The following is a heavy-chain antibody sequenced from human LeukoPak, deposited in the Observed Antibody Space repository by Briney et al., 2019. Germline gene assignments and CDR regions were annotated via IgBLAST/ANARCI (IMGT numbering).Heavy chain of an antibody. CDR3: ARDLVTVTKGFDI. D-gene: IGHD4-17*01. CDR2: ISYIGST. Sequence: SETLSLTCAVSDDSFSSHYWTWIRQPPGKGLEWIGYISYIGSTNYNPSLKSRVTISIDTSKNQFSLKLTSVPAADTTVYYCARDLVTVTKGFDIWGQGTVVSVSS. CDR1: DDSFSSHY. V-gene: IGHV4-59*11. J-gene: IGHJ3*02.